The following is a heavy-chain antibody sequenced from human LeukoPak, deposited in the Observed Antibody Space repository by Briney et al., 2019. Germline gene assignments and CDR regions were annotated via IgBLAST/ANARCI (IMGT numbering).Heavy chain of an antibody. J-gene: IGHJ4*02. CDR2: ISGYDGNT. CDR1: GYTFTSFL. D-gene: IGHD5-12*01. CDR3: ARTGVATIIDY. V-gene: IGHV1-18*01. Sequence: ASVKVSCKASGYTFTSFLISWVRQAPGQGLEWMGWISGYDGNTKYAQRFQGRVTMATDTSTSTAYMELRSLRSDDTAVYYCARTGVATIIDYWGQGTLVTVSS.